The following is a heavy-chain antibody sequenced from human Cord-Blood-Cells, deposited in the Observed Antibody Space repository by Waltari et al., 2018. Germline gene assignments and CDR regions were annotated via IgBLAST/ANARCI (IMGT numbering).Heavy chain of an antibody. CDR3: ARRGDGDYRYYFDY. Sequence: QVQLQQWGAGLLKPSETLSLTCAVYGGSFSGYYWRWTRQPPGKGLEWIGEINHSGSTNYNPSLKSRVTISVDTSKNQFSLKLSSVTAADTAVYYCARRGDGDYRYYFDYWGQGTLVTVSS. D-gene: IGHD4-17*01. CDR2: INHSGST. J-gene: IGHJ4*02. CDR1: GGSFSGYY. V-gene: IGHV4-34*01.